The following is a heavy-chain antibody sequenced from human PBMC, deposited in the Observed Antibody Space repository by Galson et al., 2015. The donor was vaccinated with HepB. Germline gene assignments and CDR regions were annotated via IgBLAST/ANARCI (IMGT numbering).Heavy chain of an antibody. V-gene: IGHV5-51*01. Sequence: QSGAEVKKSGESLKISCQGSGYTFTSYWIGWVRQMPGKGLEWMGIVYPGDSDTKYSPSFQGQVIISADKSINTAYLQWSSLKASDTAMYYCARQGGAYRDSDYWGQGTLVTVSS. J-gene: IGHJ4*02. CDR2: VYPGDSDT. CDR1: GYTFTSYW. D-gene: IGHD1-26*01. CDR3: ARQGGAYRDSDY.